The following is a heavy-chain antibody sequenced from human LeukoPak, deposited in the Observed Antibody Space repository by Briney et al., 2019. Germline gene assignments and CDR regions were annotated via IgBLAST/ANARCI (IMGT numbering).Heavy chain of an antibody. Sequence: SETLSLTCTVSGGSISSYYWSWIRQPAGKGLEWIGEVNHSGSTNYNPSLKSRVTISVDTSKNQFSLKLSSVTAADTAVYYCARDGPYYYDSSHFDYWGQGTLVTVSS. CDR2: VNHSGST. V-gene: IGHV4-34*01. D-gene: IGHD3-22*01. CDR3: ARDGPYYYDSSHFDY. CDR1: GGSISSYY. J-gene: IGHJ4*02.